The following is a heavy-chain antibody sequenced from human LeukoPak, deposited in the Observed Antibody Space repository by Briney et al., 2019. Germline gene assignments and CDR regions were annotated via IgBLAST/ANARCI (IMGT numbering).Heavy chain of an antibody. V-gene: IGHV3-30*02. CDR3: AKDHLPGIVVADRDY. CDR2: IRFDGSRT. J-gene: IGHJ4*02. CDR1: GFSFSDYA. Sequence: GGSLRLSCGASGFSFSDYAMHWVRQAPGKGLEWVAFIRFDGSRTDYADSVKGRFTISRDNSKNTLYLQINSLRAEDTAIYYCAKDHLPGIVVADRDYWGQGTLVTVSS. D-gene: IGHD6-19*01.